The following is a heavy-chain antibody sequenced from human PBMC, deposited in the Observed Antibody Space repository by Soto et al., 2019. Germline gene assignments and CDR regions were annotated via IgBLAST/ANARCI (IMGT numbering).Heavy chain of an antibody. Sequence: PGGSLRLSCAASGFTFSSYSMNWVRQAPWKGLEWVSSISSSSSYIYYADSVKGRFTISRDNAKNSLYLQMNSLRAEDTAVYYCARGSGYSYGLFDYWGQGTLVTVYS. CDR3: ARGSGYSYGLFDY. CDR2: ISSSSSYI. CDR1: GFTFSSYS. V-gene: IGHV3-21*01. D-gene: IGHD5-18*01. J-gene: IGHJ4*02.